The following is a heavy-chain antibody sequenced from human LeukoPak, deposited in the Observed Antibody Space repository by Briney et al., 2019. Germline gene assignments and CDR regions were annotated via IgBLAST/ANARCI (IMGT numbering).Heavy chain of an antibody. D-gene: IGHD3-10*01. CDR1: GFTFSTYA. J-gene: IGHJ4*02. V-gene: IGHV3-30*04. CDR3: ARDLEVRGVRRGYFDY. CDR2: ISYDGRQN. Sequence: GGSLRLSCAASGFTFSTYAMTWVRQAPGKGLEWVAVISYDGRQNYYADSVKGRFTISRDNSKNTLYLQMNSLRAEDTAVYYCARDLEVRGVRRGYFDYWGQGTLVTVSS.